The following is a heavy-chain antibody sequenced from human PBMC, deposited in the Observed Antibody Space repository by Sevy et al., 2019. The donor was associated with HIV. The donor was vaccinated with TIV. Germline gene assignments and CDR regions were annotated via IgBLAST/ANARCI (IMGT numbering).Heavy chain of an antibody. Sequence: GGSLRLSCAASGFTFSRYSMHWVRQAPGKGLEWVATISFNASNKHYADSVKGRFTISRDNFQNSLFLQMNSLRPEDTAVYYCALERLSSDVAEYFQNWGQGTLVTVSS. CDR1: GFTFSRYS. V-gene: IGHV3-30*04. CDR2: ISFNASNK. CDR3: ALERLSSDVAEYFQN. J-gene: IGHJ1*01. D-gene: IGHD1-1*01.